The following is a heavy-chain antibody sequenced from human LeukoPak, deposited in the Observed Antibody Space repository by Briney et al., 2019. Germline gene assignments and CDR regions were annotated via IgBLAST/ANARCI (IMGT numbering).Heavy chain of an antibody. CDR3: ARGCGDYGLVGPAP. D-gene: IGHD4-17*01. Sequence: SETLSLTCTVSGGSISSYYWSWIRQPPGKGLEWIGYIYYSGSTNYNPSLKSRVTISVDTSKNQFSLKLSSVTAADTAVYYCARGCGDYGLVGPAPWGQGTLVTAAS. V-gene: IGHV4-59*01. J-gene: IGHJ5*02. CDR1: GGSISSYY. CDR2: IYYSGST.